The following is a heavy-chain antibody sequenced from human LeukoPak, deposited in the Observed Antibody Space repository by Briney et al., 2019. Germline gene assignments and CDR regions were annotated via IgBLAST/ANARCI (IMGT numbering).Heavy chain of an antibody. D-gene: IGHD6-19*01. CDR2: IIPIFGTA. J-gene: IGHJ4*02. CDR1: GGTFSSYA. V-gene: IGHV1-69*13. CDR3: ARALGIAVAGTLTFGY. Sequence: GASVKVSCKASGGTFSSYAISWVRQAPGQGLEWMGGIIPIFGTANYAQKFQGRVTITADEPTSTAYMELSSLRSEDTAVYYCARALGIAVAGTLTFGYWGQGTLVTVSS.